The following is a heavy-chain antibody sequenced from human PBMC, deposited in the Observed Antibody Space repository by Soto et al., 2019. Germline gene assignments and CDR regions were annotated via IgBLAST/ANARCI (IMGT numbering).Heavy chain of an antibody. V-gene: IGHV3-23*01. CDR3: AKERSSGWSFDY. Sequence: PGGSLRLSCSASGFTFSSYAMSWVRQAPGKGLEWVSAISGFAGSTYYADSVKGRFTISRDNSRNTLYLQMNSLRAEDTAVFYCAKERSSGWSFDYWGQGTLVTVSS. CDR2: ISGFAGST. D-gene: IGHD6-19*01. CDR1: GFTFSSYA. J-gene: IGHJ4*02.